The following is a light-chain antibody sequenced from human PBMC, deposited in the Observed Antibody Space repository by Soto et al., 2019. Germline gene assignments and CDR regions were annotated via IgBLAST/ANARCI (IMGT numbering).Light chain of an antibody. CDR1: QTISIY. CDR3: QKYNNWPPYT. CDR2: SAS. Sequence: DIQMTQSPSSLSASVGDRVTITCRASQTISIYLNWYQQEPGKAPKLLIFSASTLQSGVPPRFSGSRSGTEFTLTISSLQPEDFAVYYCQKYNNWPPYTFGQGTKLEIK. J-gene: IGKJ2*01. V-gene: IGKV1-39*02.